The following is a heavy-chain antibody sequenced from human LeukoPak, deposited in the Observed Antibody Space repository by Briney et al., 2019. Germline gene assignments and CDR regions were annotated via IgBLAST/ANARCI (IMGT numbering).Heavy chain of an antibody. Sequence: SETLSLTCAVYGGSFSGYYWSWIRQPPGKGLEWTGEINHSGSTNYNPSLKSRVTISVDTSKKQFSLKLSSVTAADTAVYYCAREEIQLWYVRDYWGQGTLVTVSS. CDR3: AREEIQLWYVRDY. D-gene: IGHD5-18*01. V-gene: IGHV4-34*01. J-gene: IGHJ4*02. CDR2: INHSGST. CDR1: GGSFSGYY.